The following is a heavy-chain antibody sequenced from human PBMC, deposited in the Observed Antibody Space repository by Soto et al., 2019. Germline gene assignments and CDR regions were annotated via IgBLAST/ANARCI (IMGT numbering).Heavy chain of an antibody. CDR2: INPNSGGT. CDR3: ARDPLTPDYYYYYYGMDV. D-gene: IGHD3-9*01. CDR1: GYTFTGYY. Sequence: QVQLVQSGAEVKKPGASVKVSCKASGYTFTGYYMHWVRQAPGQGLEWMGWINPNSGGTNYAQKFQGRVTMTRDTSISTAYMELSRLRSDDTAVYYCARDPLTPDYYYYYYGMDVWGQGTTVTVSS. J-gene: IGHJ6*02. V-gene: IGHV1-2*02.